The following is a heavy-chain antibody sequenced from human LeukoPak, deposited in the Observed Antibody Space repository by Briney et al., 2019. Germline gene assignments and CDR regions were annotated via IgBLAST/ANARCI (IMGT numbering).Heavy chain of an antibody. CDR1: GDSVTSGGNF. J-gene: IGHJ3*02. CDR3: ARDVVVTSSPDAFDI. V-gene: IGHV4-31*03. Sequence: SETLSLTCTVSGDSVTSGGNFWTWIRQHPGKGLKWTAYISNSGTTSYNPSLKSRVSISVDTSNNQFSLRLSSVTAADTAVYYCARDVVVTSSPDAFDIWGQGTMVTVSS. D-gene: IGHD2-21*02. CDR2: ISNSGTT.